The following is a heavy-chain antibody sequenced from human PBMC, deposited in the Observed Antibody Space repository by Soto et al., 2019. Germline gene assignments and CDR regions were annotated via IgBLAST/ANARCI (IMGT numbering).Heavy chain of an antibody. V-gene: IGHV1-24*01. Sequence: ASVKVSCKVSGYTLTELSMHWVRQAPGKGLEWMGGFDPEDGETIYAQKFQGRVTMTEDTSTDTAYMELSSLRSEDTAVYYCATVEGYCSGGSCYSFLPIWGQGTLVTVSS. J-gene: IGHJ4*02. CDR2: FDPEDGET. CDR3: ATVEGYCSGGSCYSFLPI. CDR1: GYTLTELS. D-gene: IGHD2-15*01.